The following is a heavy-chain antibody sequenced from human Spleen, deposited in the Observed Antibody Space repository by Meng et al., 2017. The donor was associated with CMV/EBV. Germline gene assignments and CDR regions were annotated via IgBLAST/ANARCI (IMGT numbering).Heavy chain of an antibody. D-gene: IGHD5-24*01. CDR2: VNESESS. Sequence: LSGYCWSWIRQRAGKGLEKVGEVNESESSEYNQTHKSGVANSVDTSKNKISMKMGYVNAADTAVYDCARDEMGKWMALGYYYGMDVWGQGTTVTVSS. V-gene: IGHV4-34*01. J-gene: IGHJ6*02. CDR3: ARDEMGKWMALGYYYGMDV. CDR1: LSGYC.